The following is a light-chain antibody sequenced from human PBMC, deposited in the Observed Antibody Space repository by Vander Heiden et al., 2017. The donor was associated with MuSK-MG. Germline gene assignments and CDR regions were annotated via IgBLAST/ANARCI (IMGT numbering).Light chain of an antibody. CDR1: SSNIGSNT. J-gene: IGLJ2*01. CDR3: AAWDDSLNGVV. CDR2: SNN. V-gene: IGLV1-44*01. Sequence: QSVLTHPPSAAGTPGQRVTISGSGSSSNIGSNTVNWYQQLPGTAPKLLIYSNNQRPSGVPDRFSGSKSGTSASLAISGLQSEDEADYYCAAWDDSLNGVVFGGGTKLTVL.